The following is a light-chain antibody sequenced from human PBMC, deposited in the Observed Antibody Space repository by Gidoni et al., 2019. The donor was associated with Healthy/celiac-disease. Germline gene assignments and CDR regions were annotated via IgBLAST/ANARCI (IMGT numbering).Light chain of an antibody. CDR2: RDS. Sequence: SYELTQPLSVSVALGQTARITCGGNNIGSKNVPWYQQKPGQAPVLVIYRDSNRPSGIPERFSGPNSGNTATLTISRAQAGDEADYYCQVWDSSVVFGGGTKLTVL. V-gene: IGLV3-9*01. CDR3: QVWDSSVV. CDR1: NIGSKN. J-gene: IGLJ2*01.